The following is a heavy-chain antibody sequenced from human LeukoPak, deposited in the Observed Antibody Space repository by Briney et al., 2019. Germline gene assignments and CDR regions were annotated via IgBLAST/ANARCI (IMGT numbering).Heavy chain of an antibody. V-gene: IGHV3-30*18. Sequence: PGGSLRLSCAASGFTFSSSGMHWVRQAPGKGLEWVAVISYDGSNKYYADSVKSRFTISRDNSKNTLYLQMNSLRAEDTAVYYCAKECRSGYSYYYYGMDVWGQGTTVTVSS. CDR2: ISYDGSNK. CDR1: GFTFSSSG. J-gene: IGHJ6*02. CDR3: AKECRSGYSYYYYGMDV. D-gene: IGHD3-3*01.